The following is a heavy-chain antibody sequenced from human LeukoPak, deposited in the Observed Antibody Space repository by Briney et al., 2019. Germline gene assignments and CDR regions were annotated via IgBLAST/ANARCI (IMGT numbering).Heavy chain of an antibody. Sequence: ASVKVSCKASGYTFTSYGISWVRQAPGQGLEWMGWISAYNGNTNYAQKLQGRVTMTTDTSTSTAYMELRSLRSDDTAVYYCARLTTYHDILTGYYLVDYWGQGTLVTVSS. CDR2: ISAYNGNT. V-gene: IGHV1-18*01. J-gene: IGHJ4*02. CDR1: GYTFTSYG. D-gene: IGHD3-9*01. CDR3: ARLTTYHDILTGYYLVDY.